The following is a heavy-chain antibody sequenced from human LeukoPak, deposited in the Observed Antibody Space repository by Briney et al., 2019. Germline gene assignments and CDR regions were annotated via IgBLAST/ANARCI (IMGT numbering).Heavy chain of an antibody. CDR2: ISYDGSNK. J-gene: IGHJ4*02. V-gene: IGHV3-30*04. CDR1: GFTFSSYA. D-gene: IGHD4-17*01. Sequence: PGGSLRLSCAASGFTFSSYAMHWVRQAPGKGLEWVAVISYDGSNKYYADSVKGRFTISRDNSKNTLYLQMNSLRAEDTAVYYCARDGVVGYGDHFDYWGQGTLATVSS. CDR3: ARDGVVGYGDHFDY.